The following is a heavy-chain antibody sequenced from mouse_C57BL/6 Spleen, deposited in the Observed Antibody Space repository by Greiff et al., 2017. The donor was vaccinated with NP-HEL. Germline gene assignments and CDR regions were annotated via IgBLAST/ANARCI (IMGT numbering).Heavy chain of an antibody. J-gene: IGHJ2*01. V-gene: IGHV1-52*01. D-gene: IGHD2-1*01. CDR1: GYTFTSYW. Sequence: QVQLQQPGAELVRPGSSVKLSCKASGYTFTSYWMHWVKQRPIQGLEWIGNIDPSDSGTHYNQKFKDKATLTVDKSSSTAYMQLSSLTSEDSAVYYCARGGYGNYLDYWGQGTTLTVSS. CDR3: ARGGYGNYLDY. CDR2: IDPSDSGT.